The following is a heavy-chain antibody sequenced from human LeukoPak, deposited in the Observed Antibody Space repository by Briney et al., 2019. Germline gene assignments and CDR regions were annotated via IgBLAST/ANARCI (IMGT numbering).Heavy chain of an antibody. J-gene: IGHJ4*02. CDR3: ARGEGQYGSGSYSYYFDY. CDR2: INQDGSEN. D-gene: IGHD3-10*01. V-gene: IGHV3-7*01. CDR1: GFTFSDHW. Sequence: GGSLRLSCAASGFTFSDHWMGWVRQAPGKGLEWVANINQDGSENYYVDSVKGRFTISRDNAKNSLYLQMNSLRAEDTAVYYCARGEGQYGSGSYSYYFDYWGQGTLVTVSS.